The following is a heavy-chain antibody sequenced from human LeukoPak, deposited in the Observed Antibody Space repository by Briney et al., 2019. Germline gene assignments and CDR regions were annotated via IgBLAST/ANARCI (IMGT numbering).Heavy chain of an antibody. J-gene: IGHJ5*02. Sequence: ASVKVSCKASGYTFTSYDINWVRQATGQGLEWMGWMDPNSGNTGYAQKFQGRATMTRNTSISTAYMELSSLRSEDTAVYYCARGPTGFWSGYYKWVRSLWFDPWGQGTLVTVSS. CDR1: GYTFTSYD. V-gene: IGHV1-8*01. D-gene: IGHD3-3*01. CDR2: MDPNSGNT. CDR3: ARGPTGFWSGYYKWVRSLWFDP.